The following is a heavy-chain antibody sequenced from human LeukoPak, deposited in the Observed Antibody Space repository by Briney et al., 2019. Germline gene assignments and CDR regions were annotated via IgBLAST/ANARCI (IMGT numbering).Heavy chain of an antibody. J-gene: IGHJ4*02. CDR2: INHSGST. D-gene: IGHD3-10*01. CDR3: ARGLMVRGVIWLFDY. Sequence: PSETLSLTCAVYGGSFSGYYWSWIRQPPGKGLEWIGEINHSGSTNYNPSLKSRVTISVDTSKNQFSLKLSSVTAADTAVYYCARGLMVRGVIWLFDYWGQGTLVTVSS. CDR1: GGSFSGYY. V-gene: IGHV4-34*01.